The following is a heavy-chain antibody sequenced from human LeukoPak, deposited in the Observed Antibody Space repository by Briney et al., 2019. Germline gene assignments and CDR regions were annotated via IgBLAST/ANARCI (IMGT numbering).Heavy chain of an antibody. CDR1: GYTFTSYG. D-gene: IGHD3-22*01. Sequence: GASVKVSCKASGYTFTSYGISWVRQAPGQGLEWMGWISAYNGNTNYAQKLQGRVTMTTDTSTSTAYMELRGLRSDDTAVYYCARDHNYDSSGPDAFDIWGQGTMVTVSS. CDR2: ISAYNGNT. CDR3: ARDHNYDSSGPDAFDI. V-gene: IGHV1-18*01. J-gene: IGHJ3*02.